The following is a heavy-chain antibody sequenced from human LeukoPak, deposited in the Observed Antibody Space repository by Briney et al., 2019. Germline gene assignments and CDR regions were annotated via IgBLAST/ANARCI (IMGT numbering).Heavy chain of an antibody. CDR3: ARTRITMVRGVISPNWFDP. V-gene: IGHV1-2*02. J-gene: IGHJ5*02. CDR2: INPNSGGT. CDR1: GYTFTGYY. D-gene: IGHD3-10*01. Sequence: ASVKVSCKASGYTFTGYYMHWVRQAPGQGLEWMGWINPNSGGTNYAQKFQGRVTMTRDTSISTAYMELSRLRSDDTAVYYCARTRITMVRGVISPNWFDPWGQGTLVTVSS.